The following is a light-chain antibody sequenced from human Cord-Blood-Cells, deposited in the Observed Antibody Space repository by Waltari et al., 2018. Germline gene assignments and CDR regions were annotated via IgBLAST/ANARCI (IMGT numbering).Light chain of an antibody. J-gene: IGKJ4*01. CDR1: QSISSY. V-gene: IGKV1-39*01. Sequence: DIQMTQSPSSLSASVGDRVTITCRQSQSISSYLNWYQQKPGKAPKLLIYAASSLQSGVPSRFSGSGSGTDFTLTISSLQPEDFATYYCQQSYSTLRLTFGGGTKVEIK. CDR2: AAS. CDR3: QQSYSTLRLT.